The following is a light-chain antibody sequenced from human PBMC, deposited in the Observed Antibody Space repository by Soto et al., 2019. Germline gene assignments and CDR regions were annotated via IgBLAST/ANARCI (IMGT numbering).Light chain of an antibody. CDR1: STDVGGYNY. CDR3: RSYTTSRTEV. V-gene: IGLV2-14*01. J-gene: IGLJ1*01. CDR2: EVS. Sequence: QFLLPTPASFSGTHGQPITISCTATSTDVGGYNYVSWYQQHPGKAPKLMIYEVSNRPSGVSNRFSGSKSGNTASLTISGLQAEDEADYYCRSYTTSRTEVFGTGTKVNVL.